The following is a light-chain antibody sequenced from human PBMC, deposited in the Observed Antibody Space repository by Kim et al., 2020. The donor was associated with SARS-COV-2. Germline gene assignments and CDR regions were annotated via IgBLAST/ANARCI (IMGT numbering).Light chain of an antibody. Sequence: PGERVTLSCRASQSVSSNYLTWYQQKPGQAPRLLIYGASTRATGIPARFSGSGSGTDFTLTISSLQPEDFAVYYCPGTFGQGTKVDIK. CDR3: PGT. J-gene: IGKJ1*01. CDR2: GAS. V-gene: IGKV3D-7*01. CDR1: QSVSSNY.